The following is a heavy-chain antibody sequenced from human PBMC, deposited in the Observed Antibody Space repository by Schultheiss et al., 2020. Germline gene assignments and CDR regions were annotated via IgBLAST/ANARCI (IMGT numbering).Heavy chain of an antibody. Sequence: VKVSCKASGYTFTSYYMHWVRQAPGQGLEWMGWISGYNGNTNYAQKFQGRVTMTTDTSTSTAYMELRSLRSDDTAVYYCAREGSGYYTGMGYYYGMDVWGQGTTVTVSS. CDR3: AREGSGYYTGMGYYYGMDV. CDR1: GYTFTSYY. J-gene: IGHJ6*02. V-gene: IGHV1-18*04. D-gene: IGHD3-3*01. CDR2: ISGYNGNT.